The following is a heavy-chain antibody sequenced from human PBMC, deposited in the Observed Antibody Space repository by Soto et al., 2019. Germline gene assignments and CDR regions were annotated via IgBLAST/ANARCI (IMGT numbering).Heavy chain of an antibody. J-gene: IGHJ4*02. V-gene: IGHV4-59*08. Sequence: SETLSLTCTVPGGSISSYYWSWIRQPPGKGLEWIGYIYYSGSTNYNPSLKSRVTISVDTSKNQFSLKLSSVTAADTAVYYCATMGTPATGLYYFDYWGQGTLVTVSS. CDR2: IYYSGST. CDR1: GGSISSYY. CDR3: ATMGTPATGLYYFDY. D-gene: IGHD1-7*01.